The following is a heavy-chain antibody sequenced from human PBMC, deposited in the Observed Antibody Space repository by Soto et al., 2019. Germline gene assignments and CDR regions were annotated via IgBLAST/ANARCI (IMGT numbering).Heavy chain of an antibody. Sequence: CEVSGYSFTSHWIGWVRQMPGKGLEWMGIIFPGDSDTRYNPSYQGQVSTSTDKSISTAYMELSSLRSEDTAVYYCARDLGGWPDYWGQGTLVTVSS. CDR1: GYSFTSHW. CDR2: IFPGDSDT. CDR3: ARDLGGWPDY. J-gene: IGHJ4*02. V-gene: IGHV5-51*01. D-gene: IGHD2-15*01.